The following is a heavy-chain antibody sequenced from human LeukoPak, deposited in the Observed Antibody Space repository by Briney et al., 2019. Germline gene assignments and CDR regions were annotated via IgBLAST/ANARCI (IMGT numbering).Heavy chain of an antibody. Sequence: SETLSLTCTVPCGCVSSCSYYWTWIRQPPGKGLEWIGYIYYSGSTNYNPSLKSRVTISVDTSKNQFSLKLSSVTAADTDMFFCARVASGYDVFDIWGQGTMVTVSS. CDR1: CGCVSSCSYY. J-gene: IGHJ3*02. D-gene: IGHD3-3*01. V-gene: IGHV4-61*01. CDR3: ARVASGYDVFDI. CDR2: IYYSGST.